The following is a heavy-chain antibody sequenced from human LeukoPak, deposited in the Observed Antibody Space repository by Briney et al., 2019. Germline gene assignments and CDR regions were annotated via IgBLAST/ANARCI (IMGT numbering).Heavy chain of an antibody. CDR3: AKGLKTGVGPYMGYHYYMDV. J-gene: IGHJ6*03. CDR1: GFTFSSYS. CDR2: ISSSSSTI. V-gene: IGHV3-48*02. Sequence: GGSLRLSCAASGFTFSSYSMNWVRQAPGKGLEWVSYISSSSSTIYYADSVKGRFTISRDNSYNTVSLQMNGLRDEDTGVYYCAKGLKTGVGPYMGYHYYMDVWGKGATVTVSS. D-gene: IGHD3-16*01.